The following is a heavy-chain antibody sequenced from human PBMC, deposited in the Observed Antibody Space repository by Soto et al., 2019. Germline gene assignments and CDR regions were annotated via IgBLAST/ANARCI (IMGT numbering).Heavy chain of an antibody. J-gene: IGHJ4*02. CDR1: GYTFTSYG. Sequence: QVQLVQSGAEVKKPGASVKVSCKASGYTFTSYGISWVRQAPGQGLEWMGWISAYNGNTNYAQKLQGRVTMTTDTSTSTAYMDLRSLRSDDTAVYYCARTPPYYYDSSGYYADYWGQGTLVTVSS. CDR3: ARTPPYYYDSSGYYADY. CDR2: ISAYNGNT. D-gene: IGHD3-22*01. V-gene: IGHV1-18*01.